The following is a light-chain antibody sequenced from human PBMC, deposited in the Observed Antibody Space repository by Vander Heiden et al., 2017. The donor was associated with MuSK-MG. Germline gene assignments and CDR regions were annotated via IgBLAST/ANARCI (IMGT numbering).Light chain of an antibody. J-gene: IGLJ2*01. Sequence: QSALPQPASVSGSPGQSITISCTGTSSDVGGYNYVSWYQQHPGKAPKHMIYDVSNRPSGVSNRFSGAKSGNTASLTISGLQAEDEADYYCSSYTSSSTLVFGGGTKLTVL. V-gene: IGLV2-14*03. CDR2: DVS. CDR3: SSYTSSSTLV. CDR1: SSDVGGYNY.